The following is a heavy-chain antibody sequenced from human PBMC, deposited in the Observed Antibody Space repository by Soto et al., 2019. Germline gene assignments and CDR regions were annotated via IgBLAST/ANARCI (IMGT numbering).Heavy chain of an antibody. J-gene: IGHJ4*02. CDR3: ARSIVVVTALDY. CDR2: INAGNGNT. CDR1: GYTFTSYA. D-gene: IGHD2-21*02. Sequence: AXVXVSCXASGYTFTSYAMHWVRQAPGQRLEWMGWINAGNGNTKYSQKFQGRVTITRDTSASTAYMELSSLRSEDTAVYYCARSIVVVTALDYWGQGTLVTVSS. V-gene: IGHV1-3*01.